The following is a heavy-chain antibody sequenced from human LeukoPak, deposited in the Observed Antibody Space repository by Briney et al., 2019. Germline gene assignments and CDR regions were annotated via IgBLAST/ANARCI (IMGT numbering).Heavy chain of an antibody. D-gene: IGHD1-1*01. CDR3: ARHRTQKFGCDY. V-gene: IGHV5-51*01. CDR2: IYPGDSSP. CDR1: GYSFTTYW. Sequence: GESLKISCKGSGYSFTTYWISWVRQMPGKGLEWIGIIYPGDSSPRYSPSFRGQVTISVDKSTNTAYLQWSSLRASDTAMYYCARHRTQKFGCDYWGQGSLVTVSS. J-gene: IGHJ4*02.